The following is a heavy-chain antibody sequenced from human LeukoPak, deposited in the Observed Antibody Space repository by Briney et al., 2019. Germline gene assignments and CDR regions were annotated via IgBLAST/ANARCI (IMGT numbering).Heavy chain of an antibody. CDR1: GFTFDDFA. J-gene: IGHJ4*02. D-gene: IGHD3-22*01. CDR3: AREVSEGFDF. CDR2: INWNSGYI. Sequence: GGSLRLSCAASGFTFDDFAMHWVRQAPGKGLEWVSGINWNSGYIGYAESVKGRFTISRDNAKSSLYLQMNSLRTEDTALYYCAREVSEGFDFWGQGTLVTVSS. V-gene: IGHV3-9*01.